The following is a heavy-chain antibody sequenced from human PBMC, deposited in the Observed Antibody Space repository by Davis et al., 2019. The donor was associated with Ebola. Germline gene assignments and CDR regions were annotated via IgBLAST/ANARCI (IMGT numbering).Heavy chain of an antibody. V-gene: IGHV4-34*01. Sequence: SETLSLTCAVYGGSFSGYYWSWIRQPPGKGLEWIGEINHSGSTNYNPSLKSRVTISVDTSKNQFSLKLSSVTAADTAVYYCATRRVVSADYGMDVWGQGTTVTVSS. J-gene: IGHJ6*02. CDR2: INHSGST. D-gene: IGHD3-10*01. CDR1: GGSFSGYY. CDR3: ATRRVVSADYGMDV.